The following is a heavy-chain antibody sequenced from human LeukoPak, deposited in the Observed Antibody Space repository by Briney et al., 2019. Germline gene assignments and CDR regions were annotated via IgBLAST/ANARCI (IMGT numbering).Heavy chain of an antibody. CDR3: SCTSTPYYYYMDV. Sequence: GASVTVSCMASGYTFTGYYMHWVRQAPGQGLEWMGWINPNSGGTNYAQKFQGRVTMTRDTSISTAYMELSRLRSDDTAVYYCSCTSTPYYYYMDVWGKGTTVTISS. J-gene: IGHJ6*03. V-gene: IGHV1-2*02. CDR2: INPNSGGT. CDR1: GYTFTGYY. D-gene: IGHD2-2*01.